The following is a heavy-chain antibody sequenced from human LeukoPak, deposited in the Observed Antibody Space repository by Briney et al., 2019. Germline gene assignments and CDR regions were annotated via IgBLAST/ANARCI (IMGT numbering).Heavy chain of an antibody. V-gene: IGHV1-18*01. J-gene: IGHJ4*02. D-gene: IGHD3-22*01. CDR3: TRAPPGMTMMTDY. CDR1: GYIFTNYH. Sequence: ASVRVSCKASGYIFTNYHIAWVRQAPGQGLEWMGWVSINDGNTVYAQRLQGRVTMTTDTSTSVAYMELRSLTSDDTAVYYCTRAPPGMTMMTDYWGQGTLVTVSS. CDR2: VSINDGNT.